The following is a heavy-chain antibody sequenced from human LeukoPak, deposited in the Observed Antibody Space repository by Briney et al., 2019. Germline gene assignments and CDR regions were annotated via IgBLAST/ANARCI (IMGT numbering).Heavy chain of an antibody. CDR2: INHSGST. Sequence: KPSETLSLTCAVYGGSFSGYYWSWIRQPPGKGLEWIGEINHSGSTNYNPSLKSRVTISVDTSKNQFSLKLSSVTAADTAVYYCARAPVMITIFGVVISRFDYWGRGTLVTVSS. V-gene: IGHV4-34*01. CDR3: ARAPVMITIFGVVISRFDY. CDR1: GGSFSGYY. D-gene: IGHD3-3*01. J-gene: IGHJ4*02.